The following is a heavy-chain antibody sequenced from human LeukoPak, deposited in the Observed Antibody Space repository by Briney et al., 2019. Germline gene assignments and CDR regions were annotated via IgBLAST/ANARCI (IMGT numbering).Heavy chain of an antibody. J-gene: IGHJ3*02. D-gene: IGHD3-22*01. Sequence: SETLSPTCTVSGGSISSYYWSWIRQPPGKGLEWIGYIYYSGSTNYNPSLKSRVTISVDTSKNQFSLKLSSVTAADTAVYYCASLTTAEAFDIWGQGTMVTVSS. CDR1: GGSISSYY. CDR3: ASLTTAEAFDI. V-gene: IGHV4-59*01. CDR2: IYYSGST.